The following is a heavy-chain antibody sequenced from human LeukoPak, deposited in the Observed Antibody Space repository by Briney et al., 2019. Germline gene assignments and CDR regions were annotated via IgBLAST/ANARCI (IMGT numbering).Heavy chain of an antibody. CDR3: ARDIGDGEVVAPGAFDI. D-gene: IGHD3-22*01. V-gene: IGHV5-51*01. CDR2: IYPGDSDT. CDR1: EYSFTSYW. Sequence: GESLKISCKGSEYSFTSYWIGWVRQMPGKGLEWMGIIYPGDSDTRYSPSFQGQVTLSADKSISTAYLQWSSLKASDTAMYYCARDIGDGEVVAPGAFDIWGQGTMVTVSS. J-gene: IGHJ3*02.